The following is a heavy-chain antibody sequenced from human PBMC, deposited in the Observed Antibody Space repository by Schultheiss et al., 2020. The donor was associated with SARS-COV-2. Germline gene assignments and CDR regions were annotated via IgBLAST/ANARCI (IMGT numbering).Heavy chain of an antibody. CDR2: ISYDGSNK. CDR3: AKDGGIRSGIRYCSGGSCYWGGYFDY. J-gene: IGHJ4*02. D-gene: IGHD2-15*01. V-gene: IGHV3-30*18. CDR1: GFTFSSYG. Sequence: GESLKISCAASGFTFSSYGMHWVRQAPGKGLEWVAVISYDGSNKYYADSVKGRFTISRDNSKNTLYLQMNSLRAEDTAVYYCAKDGGIRSGIRYCSGGSCYWGGYFDYWGQGTLVTVSS.